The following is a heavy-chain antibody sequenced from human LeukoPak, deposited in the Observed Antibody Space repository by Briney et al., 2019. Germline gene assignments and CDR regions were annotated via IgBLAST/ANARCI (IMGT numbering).Heavy chain of an antibody. Sequence: ASVKVSCKASGYTFSNYGISWVRQAPGQGLGWVGWIRGDNGNTNYAQKFQGRVTMTTETSTGTAYMELGSLGSDETAVYYCARVDLLTGYYFFDYWGQGTLVTVSS. J-gene: IGHJ4*02. CDR3: ARVDLLTGYYFFDY. CDR2: IRGDNGNT. CDR1: GYTFSNYG. D-gene: IGHD3-9*01. V-gene: IGHV1-18*01.